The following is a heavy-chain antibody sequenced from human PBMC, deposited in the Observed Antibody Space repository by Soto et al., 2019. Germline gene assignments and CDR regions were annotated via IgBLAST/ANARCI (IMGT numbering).Heavy chain of an antibody. V-gene: IGHV3-7*01. CDR3: ARGGSDMDV. CDR2: IWPDGSEK. D-gene: IGHD3-10*01. J-gene: IGHJ6*03. CDR1: GFTFSTYW. Sequence: EVQLVESGGGLVQPGGSLRLSCAASGFTFSTYWMTWVRQAPGKGLEWVANIWPDGSEKTSVDSVKGRFTISRDNAKNSLYLQMNFLRAEDTAVYYCARGGSDMDVRGKGTTVTVSS.